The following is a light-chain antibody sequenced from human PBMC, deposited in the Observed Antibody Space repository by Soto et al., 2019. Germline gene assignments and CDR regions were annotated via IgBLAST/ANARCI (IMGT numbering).Light chain of an antibody. CDR2: GAY. J-gene: IGKJ4*01. CDR1: QDISNH. Sequence: DIQMTQSPSSLSASLGDRVTITCQASQDISNHLNWYQQTSGKAPKLLIYGAYNLETGVPSRFTGGQSGTHFTFTITSLQPEDVATYFCQQCGNLPPTFGGGTKVEI. CDR3: QQCGNLPPT. V-gene: IGKV1-33*01.